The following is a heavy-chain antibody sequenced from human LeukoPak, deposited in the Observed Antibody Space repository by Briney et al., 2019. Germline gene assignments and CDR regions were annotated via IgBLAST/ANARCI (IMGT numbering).Heavy chain of an antibody. CDR1: GFTFSTDW. D-gene: IGHD3-22*01. CDR2: IKQDDSEI. V-gene: IGHV3-7*01. J-gene: IGHJ4*02. CDR3: ANYNKGPDY. Sequence: EGSLRLSGSASGFTFSTDWMSWVRQAPGKGLEWVANIKQDDSEIYYVDSVKGRFTISRDNAKNSLYLQMNSLRAEDTAVYYFANYNKGPDYWGQGTLVTVSS.